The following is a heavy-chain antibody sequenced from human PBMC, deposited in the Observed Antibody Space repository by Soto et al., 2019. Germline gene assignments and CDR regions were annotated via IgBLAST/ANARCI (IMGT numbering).Heavy chain of an antibody. CDR1: GFTFSSYG. D-gene: IGHD1-7*01. Sequence: GGSLRLSCAASGFTFSSYGMHWVRQAPGKGLEWVAVIWFDGSNRHYADSVKGRFTISRDNSRNTLYLQLNSLRAEDTALYYCARDLLRGTTTYYYGMDVWGQGTTVTVSS. CDR2: IWFDGSNR. CDR3: ARDLLRGTTTYYYGMDV. J-gene: IGHJ6*02. V-gene: IGHV3-33*01.